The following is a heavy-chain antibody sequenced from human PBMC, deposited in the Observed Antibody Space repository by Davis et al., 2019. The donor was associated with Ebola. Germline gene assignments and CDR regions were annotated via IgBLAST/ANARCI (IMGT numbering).Heavy chain of an antibody. CDR2: IYHSGST. CDR3: ARRFTMVQGVIITSSYFDY. J-gene: IGHJ4*02. CDR1: GGSISSSNW. Sequence: MPGGSLRLSCAVSGGSISSSNWWSWVRPPPGKGLEWIGDIYHSGSTNYNPSLKSRVTISVDKSKNQFSLKLSSVTAADTAVYYCARRFTMVQGVIITSSYFDYWGQGTLVTVSS. V-gene: IGHV4-4*02. D-gene: IGHD3-10*01.